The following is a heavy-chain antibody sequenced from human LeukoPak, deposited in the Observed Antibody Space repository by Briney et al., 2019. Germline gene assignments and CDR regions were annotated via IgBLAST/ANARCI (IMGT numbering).Heavy chain of an antibody. CDR3: ARAGGSGKTPKAYYDFLNGYDS. V-gene: IGHV1-8*01. D-gene: IGHD3-3*01. CDR1: GYTFTSYD. J-gene: IGHJ5*01. CDR2: MNPNSGTT. Sequence: ASVKVSCKASGYTFTSYDTNWVRQATGQGLEWMGWMNPNSGTTGYAQKSQGRVTMTRNTSISTAYMELSGLRSEDTAVYYCARAGGSGKTPKAYYDFLNGYDSWGQGTLATVSS.